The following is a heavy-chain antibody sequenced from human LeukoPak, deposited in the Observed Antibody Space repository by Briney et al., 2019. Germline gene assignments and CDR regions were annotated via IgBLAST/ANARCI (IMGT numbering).Heavy chain of an antibody. CDR2: IYPGDSDT. V-gene: IGHV5-51*01. Sequence: GESLKISCKGSGYSFTSYWIGWVRQMPGKGLEWMGIIYPGDSDTRYSPSFQGQVTISADKSISTAYLQWSSLKASDTAMYYCATNLEQWLVDGEAFDIWGQGTMVTVSS. CDR1: GYSFTSYW. D-gene: IGHD6-19*01. CDR3: ATNLEQWLVDGEAFDI. J-gene: IGHJ3*02.